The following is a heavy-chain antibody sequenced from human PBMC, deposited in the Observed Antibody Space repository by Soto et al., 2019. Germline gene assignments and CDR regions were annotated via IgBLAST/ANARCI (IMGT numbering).Heavy chain of an antibody. CDR1: GFTFSSYW. CDR2: IKQDGSEK. Sequence: EVQLVESGGGLVQPGGSLRLSCAASGFTFSSYWMSWVRQALGKGLEWVANIKQDGSEKYYVDSVKGRFTISRDNAKNSLYLQMNSLRAEDTAVYYCASLYCSGGSCYDYWGQGTLVTVSS. CDR3: ASLYCSGGSCYDY. D-gene: IGHD2-15*01. V-gene: IGHV3-7*01. J-gene: IGHJ4*02.